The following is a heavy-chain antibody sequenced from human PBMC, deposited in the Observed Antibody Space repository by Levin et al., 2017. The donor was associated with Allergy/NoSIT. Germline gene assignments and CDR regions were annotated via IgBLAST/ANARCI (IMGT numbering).Heavy chain of an antibody. CDR3: ARSTGSYGRSLYYFDY. CDR2: IGSKINSYAT. D-gene: IGHD1-26*01. V-gene: IGHV3-73*01. CDR1: SP. Sequence: SPMHWVRQASGKGLEWVGRIGSKINSYATVYAASVTDRFTVSRDDSKNTAYLQMNSLKTEDTAVYFCARSTGSYGRSLYYFDYWGQGTLVTVSS. J-gene: IGHJ4*02.